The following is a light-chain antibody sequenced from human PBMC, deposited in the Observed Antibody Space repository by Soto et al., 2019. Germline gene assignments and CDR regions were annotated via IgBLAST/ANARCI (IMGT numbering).Light chain of an antibody. CDR2: GAS. J-gene: IGKJ4*01. CDR3: QQYATSPALN. Sequence: MLFTPSPRTPSLSPAERARIGCRARQSVSSNYLAWYQHRPGQAPGLLIYGASSRATGIPGRFSGSGSGTDFTLTISRLEPEDFAVYYCQQYATSPALNFGGGTKVDIK. V-gene: IGKV3-20*01. CDR1: QSVSSNY.